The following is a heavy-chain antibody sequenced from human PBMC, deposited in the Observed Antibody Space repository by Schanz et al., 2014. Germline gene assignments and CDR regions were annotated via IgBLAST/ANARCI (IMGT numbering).Heavy chain of an antibody. Sequence: EVHLLESGGGLIQPGGSLRLSCAASGFTVSSNYMSWVRQAPGKGLEWVAVIYSGGSTFYTDSVKGRFTISRDNSKNTLYLQMNSLIAENTAVYYCAKCIGWFGRCAFDIRCQGRIVTVSS. D-gene: IGHD6-19*01. CDR2: IYSGGST. J-gene: IGHJ3*02. V-gene: IGHV3-53*01. CDR1: GFTVSSNY. CDR3: AKCIGWFGRCAFDI.